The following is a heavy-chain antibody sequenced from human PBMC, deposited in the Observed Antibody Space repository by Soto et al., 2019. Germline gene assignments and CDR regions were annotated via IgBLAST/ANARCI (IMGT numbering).Heavy chain of an antibody. CDR2: IFSNDEK. CDR1: GFSLSNARMG. J-gene: IGHJ4*02. CDR3: ARARRGIAAAGNFDY. V-gene: IGHV2-26*01. Sequence: QVTLKESGPVLVKPTETLTLTCTVSGFSLSNARMGVSWIRQPPGKALEWLAHIFSNDEKSYSTSLKSRLTTSKDTSKSHVVLTMTNMDPVDTATYYRARARRGIAAAGNFDYWGQGTLVTVSS. D-gene: IGHD6-13*01.